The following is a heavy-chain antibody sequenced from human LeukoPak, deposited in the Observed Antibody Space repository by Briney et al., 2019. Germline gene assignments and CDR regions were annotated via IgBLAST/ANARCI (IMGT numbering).Heavy chain of an antibody. CDR3: TRQGYGGHSQGAADY. D-gene: IGHD4-23*01. Sequence: EASVKVSCKASGYTFTNCGISWVRQAPGQGLEWMGWISANNGNRNYAQKLQDRVSMTTDTSTSTAYMELRSLRSDDTAVYYCTRQGYGGHSQGAADYWGQGTLVTVSS. J-gene: IGHJ4*02. CDR2: ISANNGNR. V-gene: IGHV1-18*01. CDR1: GYTFTNCG.